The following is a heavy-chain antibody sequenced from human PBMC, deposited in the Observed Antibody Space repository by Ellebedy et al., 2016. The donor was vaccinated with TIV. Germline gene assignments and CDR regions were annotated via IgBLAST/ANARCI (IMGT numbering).Heavy chain of an antibody. CDR3: AKGVYET. V-gene: IGHV3-23*01. J-gene: IGHJ5*02. CDR2: SSANGDT. CDR1: GFSFSSYA. D-gene: IGHD2-8*01. Sequence: PGGSLRLSCAASGFSFSSYAMSWVRQAPGKGLEWVSLSSANGDTFYADSVKGRFTVSRDNSKNTLHLQMNSLRVEDTARYYGAKGVYETWGQGTQDTVSS.